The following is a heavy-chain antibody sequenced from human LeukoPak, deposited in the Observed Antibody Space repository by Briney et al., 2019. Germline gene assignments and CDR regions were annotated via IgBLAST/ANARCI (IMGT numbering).Heavy chain of an antibody. CDR1: GYTFTIYA. D-gene: IGHD2-2*01. CDR2: INAGNGNT. J-gene: IGHJ3*02. Sequence: ASVKVSCKASGYTFTIYAMHWVRQAPGQRLEWMGWINAGNGNTKYSQKFQGRVTITRDTSASTAYMELSSLRSEDTAVYYCVTGCSSTSCNNDAFDIWGQVTMVTVSS. V-gene: IGHV1-3*01. CDR3: VTGCSSTSCNNDAFDI.